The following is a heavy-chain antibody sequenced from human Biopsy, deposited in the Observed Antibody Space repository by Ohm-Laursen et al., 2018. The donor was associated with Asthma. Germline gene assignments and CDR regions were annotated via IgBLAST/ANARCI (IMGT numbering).Heavy chain of an antibody. D-gene: IGHD3-22*01. J-gene: IGHJ4*02. CDR2: MYHRGSP. V-gene: IGHV4-39*01. CDR1: GGSIASSSYY. Sequence: GTLSLTCTVSGGSIASSSYYWGWIRQPPGKGMEWIGSMYHRGSPYYHPSLKSRATISVDTSKNHLSLKMSSVTAADTAVYFCVRHQYSSSWSTFDYWGQGALVTVSS. CDR3: VRHQYSSSWSTFDY.